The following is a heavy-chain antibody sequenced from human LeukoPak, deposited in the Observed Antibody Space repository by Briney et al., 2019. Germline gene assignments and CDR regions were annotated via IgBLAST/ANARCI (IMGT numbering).Heavy chain of an antibody. J-gene: IGHJ5*02. Sequence: GGSLRLSCAASGFTFSSYSMNWVRQAPGKGLEWVSSISSSSSYIYYADSVKGRFTISRDNAKNSLYLQMNSLRAEDTAVYYCAGDGDYSSSWYYGSRWFDPWGQGTLVTVSS. CDR2: ISSSSSYI. CDR3: AGDGDYSSSWYYGSRWFDP. V-gene: IGHV3-21*01. CDR1: GFTFSSYS. D-gene: IGHD6-13*01.